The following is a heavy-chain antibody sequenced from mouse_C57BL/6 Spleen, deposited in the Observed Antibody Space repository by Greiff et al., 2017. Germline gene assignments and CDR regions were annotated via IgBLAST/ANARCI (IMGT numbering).Heavy chain of an antibody. CDR2: IWRGGST. CDR1: GFSLTSYG. D-gene: IGHD2-4*01. V-gene: IGHV2-5*01. Sequence: QVQLQQSGPGLVQPSQSLSITCTASGFSLTSYGVHWVRQSPGKGLEWLGVIWRGGSTDYNAAFMSRLSITKDNAKSQVFFKMNSLQADDTAIYYCAKGDYDYDGDFAYWGQGTLVTVSA. J-gene: IGHJ3*01. CDR3: AKGDYDYDGDFAY.